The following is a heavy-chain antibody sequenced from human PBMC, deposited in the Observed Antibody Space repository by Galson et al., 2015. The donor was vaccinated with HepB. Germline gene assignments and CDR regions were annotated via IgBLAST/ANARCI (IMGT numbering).Heavy chain of an antibody. CDR1: GFTFSSYG. CDR2: IWYDGSDK. J-gene: IGHJ6*02. V-gene: IGHV3-33*08. Sequence: SLRLSCAASGFTFSSYGMHWVRQAPGKGLEWVAVIWYDGSDKYYADSVKGRFTISRDNSKNTLYLQMNSLRAEDTAVYYCAREMSGYDWGDYYYGMDVWGQGTTVTVSS. CDR3: AREMSGYDWGDYYYGMDV. D-gene: IGHD5-12*01.